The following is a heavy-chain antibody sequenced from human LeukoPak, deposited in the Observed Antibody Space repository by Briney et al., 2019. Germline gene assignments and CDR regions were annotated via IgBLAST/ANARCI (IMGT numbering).Heavy chain of an antibody. CDR3: ARPYCSGGSCYSGYFDY. Sequence: PSETLSLTCTVSGGSISSSSYYWGWLRQPPGKGLEWIGSIYYSGSTYYNPSLKSRVTISVDTSKNQFSLKLSSVTAADTAVYYCARPYCSGGSCYSGYFDYWGQGTLVTVSS. CDR2: IYYSGST. D-gene: IGHD2-15*01. CDR1: GGSISSSSYY. V-gene: IGHV4-39*01. J-gene: IGHJ4*02.